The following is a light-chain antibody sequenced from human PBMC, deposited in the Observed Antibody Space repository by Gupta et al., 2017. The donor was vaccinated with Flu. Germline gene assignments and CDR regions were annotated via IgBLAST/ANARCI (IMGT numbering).Light chain of an antibody. Sequence: QAGLTQPPSVSQRLRQTATLTCAGNNNKVGYQGAAWLQQHQGHPPKLLSYRNNNRPSGIPEGFSASRSGNTASLTITGLQTEDEADYYCSAWDNSLSARVFGGGTKLTVL. CDR1: NNKVGYQG. J-gene: IGLJ3*02. CDR2: RNN. CDR3: SAWDNSLSARV. V-gene: IGLV10-54*04.